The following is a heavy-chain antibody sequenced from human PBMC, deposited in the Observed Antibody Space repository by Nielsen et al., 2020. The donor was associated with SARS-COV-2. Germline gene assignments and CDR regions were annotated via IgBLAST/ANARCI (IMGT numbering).Heavy chain of an antibody. Sequence: GESLKISCKSSGYSFTSYWISWVRQMPGKGLEWMGRIDPSDSYTNYSPSFQGHVTISADKSISTAYLQWSSLKASDTAMYYCARLNYDILTKYYYYGMDVWGQGTTVTVSS. J-gene: IGHJ6*02. CDR1: GYSFTSYW. CDR3: ARLNYDILTKYYYYGMDV. CDR2: IDPSDSYT. D-gene: IGHD3-9*01. V-gene: IGHV5-10-1*01.